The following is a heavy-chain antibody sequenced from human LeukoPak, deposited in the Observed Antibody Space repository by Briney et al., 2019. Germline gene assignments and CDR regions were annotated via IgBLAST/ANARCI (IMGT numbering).Heavy chain of an antibody. CDR3: ARYSSSYFDS. J-gene: IGHJ4*02. V-gene: IGHV4-39*01. CDR2: IYHSGNT. D-gene: IGHD6-6*01. CDR1: GVSFISHTYY. Sequence: SETLSLTCTVSGVSFISHTYYGGWLRQPPGKGLEWVGSIYHSGNTYYNPSLQSRVTMSVDTTKNQFSLKVSSVTAADTAVYYCARYSSSYFDSWGQGTLVSVSS.